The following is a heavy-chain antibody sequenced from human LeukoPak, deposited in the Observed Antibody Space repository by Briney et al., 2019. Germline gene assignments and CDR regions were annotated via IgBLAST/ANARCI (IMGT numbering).Heavy chain of an antibody. CDR1: GCTFNSYW. J-gene: IGHJ3*02. D-gene: IGHD2-15*01. CDR2: INSDGSAT. CDR3: ARGGYHHGFDI. V-gene: IGHV3-74*01. Sequence: AGSLTLSCAASGCTFNSYWLHWVRQAPGKGLVWISRINSDGSATIYPHSVKGRFTISTDKDKSTVYVQMNGLKAEDRAVYYCARGGYHHGFDIWGQGTMVTVSS.